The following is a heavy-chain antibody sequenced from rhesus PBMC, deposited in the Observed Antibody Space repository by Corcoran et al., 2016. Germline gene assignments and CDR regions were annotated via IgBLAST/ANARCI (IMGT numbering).Heavy chain of an antibody. Sequence: QVQLQESGPGLVKPSETLSVTCAVSGGSISSSYWSWIRQPPGKGMYWIGYMYVSGCGTSYNPSLKIRVTSSIDTSKNQFSMKLSSVTAADTAVYYCARDPASYYYSGRNNRFDVWGAGVLVTVSS. D-gene: IGHD3-16*01. CDR2: MYVSGCGT. CDR3: ARDPASYYYSGRNNRFDV. CDR1: GGSISSSY. V-gene: IGHV4-169*02. J-gene: IGHJ5-1*01.